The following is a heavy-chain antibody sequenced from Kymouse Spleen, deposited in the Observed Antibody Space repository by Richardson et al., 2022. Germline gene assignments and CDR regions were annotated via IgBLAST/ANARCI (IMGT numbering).Heavy chain of an antibody. J-gene: IGHJ4*02. D-gene: IGHD3-10*01. CDR2: IYYSGST. V-gene: IGHV4-39*01. Sequence: QLQLQESGPGLVKPSETLSLTCTVSGGSISSSSYYWGWIRQPPGKGLEWIGSIYYSGSTYYNPSLKSRVTISVDTSKNQFSLKLSSVTAADTAVYYCARSMVRGVMGFDYWGQGTLVTVSS. CDR1: GGSISSSSYY. CDR3: ARSMVRGVMGFDY.